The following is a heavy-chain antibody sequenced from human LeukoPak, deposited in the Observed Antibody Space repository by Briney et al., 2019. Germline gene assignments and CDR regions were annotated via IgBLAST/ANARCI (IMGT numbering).Heavy chain of an antibody. CDR1: GFTFSSYD. J-gene: IGHJ6*02. CDR3: ATGTGPPYYYYGMDV. Sequence: GSLRLSCAASGFTFSSYDMHWVRQATGKGLEWVSAIGTAGDTYYPGSVKGRFTISRENAKNSLYLQMNSLRAGDTAVYYCATGTGPPYYYYGMDVWGQGTTVTVSS. D-gene: IGHD1-14*01. V-gene: IGHV3-13*01. CDR2: IGTAGDT.